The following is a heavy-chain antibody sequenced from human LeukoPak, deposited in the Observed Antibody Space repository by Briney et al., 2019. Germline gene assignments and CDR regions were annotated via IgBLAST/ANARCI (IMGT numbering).Heavy chain of an antibody. CDR3: ARDLGGGYWVFDY. CDR1: GFTFSSYS. Sequence: GGSLRLSCAASGFTFSSYSMNWVRQAPGKGLEWVSYISSSSSTIYYADSVKGRFTISRDNAKDSLYLQMNSLRAEDTAVYYCARDLGGGYWVFDYWGQGTLVTVSS. CDR2: ISSSSSTI. V-gene: IGHV3-48*04. J-gene: IGHJ4*02. D-gene: IGHD3-22*01.